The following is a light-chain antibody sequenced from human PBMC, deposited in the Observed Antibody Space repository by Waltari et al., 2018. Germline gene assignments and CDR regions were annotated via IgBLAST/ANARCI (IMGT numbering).Light chain of an antibody. J-gene: IGKJ4*01. CDR1: QSVRSY. Sequence: EIVLTQSPATLSLSPGERATLSCRASQSVRSYLAWYQQKPGQAPRPLIYDASNRATGVPARFSGSGSGTDFTLIISSLEPEDFAVYYCQQRSNWLTFGGGTKVEI. CDR3: QQRSNWLT. V-gene: IGKV3-11*01. CDR2: DAS.